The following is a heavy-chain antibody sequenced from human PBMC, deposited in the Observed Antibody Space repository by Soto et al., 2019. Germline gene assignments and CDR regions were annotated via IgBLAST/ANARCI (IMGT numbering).Heavy chain of an antibody. CDR3: ARAYSDYASDY. V-gene: IGHV4-59*13. J-gene: IGHJ4*02. CDR1: GGSISGYY. D-gene: IGHD3-16*01. Sequence: SETLSLTCTVSGGSISGYYWGWIRQPPGKGLEWIGYIYYNGSTSSNPSLKSRVAIPVDTSRSQFSLKLNSVTAADTAVYYCARAYSDYASDYWGQGTLVTVSS. CDR2: IYYNGST.